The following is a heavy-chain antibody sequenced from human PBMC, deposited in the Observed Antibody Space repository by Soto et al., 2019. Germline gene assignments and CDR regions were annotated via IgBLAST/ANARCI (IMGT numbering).Heavy chain of an antibody. CDR1: GYTFTSYG. CDR3: ARVWEKYYDFWSGYYTKSAYFDY. D-gene: IGHD3-3*01. Sequence: ASVKVSCKASGYTFTSYGISWVRQAPGQGLEWKGWISAYNGNTNYAQKLQGRVTMTTDTSTSTAYMELRSLRSDDTAVYYCARVWEKYYDFWSGYYTKSAYFDYWGQGTLVTVSS. V-gene: IGHV1-18*01. CDR2: ISAYNGNT. J-gene: IGHJ4*02.